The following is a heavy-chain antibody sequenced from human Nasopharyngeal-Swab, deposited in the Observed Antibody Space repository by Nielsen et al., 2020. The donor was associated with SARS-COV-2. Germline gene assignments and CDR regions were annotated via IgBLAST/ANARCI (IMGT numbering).Heavy chain of an antibody. CDR2: VRSKANNYAT. CDR3: TRCGGSCYAGRDY. Sequence: GGSLRLSCAASGFTFSDSAVHWVRQASGKGLEWVGRVRSKANNYATAYAASVKGRFTISRDDSKNTAYLQMNSLKTEDMAVYYCTRCGGSCYAGRDYWGQGTLVTVSS. D-gene: IGHD2-15*01. J-gene: IGHJ4*02. V-gene: IGHV3-73*01. CDR1: GFTFSDSA.